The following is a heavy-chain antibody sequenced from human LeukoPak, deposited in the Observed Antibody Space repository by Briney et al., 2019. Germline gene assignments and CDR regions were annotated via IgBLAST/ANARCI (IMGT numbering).Heavy chain of an antibody. V-gene: IGHV3-23*01. CDR1: GVTLSSFA. CDR2: INGGGGGT. J-gene: IGHJ3*02. D-gene: IGHD1-1*01. Sequence: GGSLRLSCAASGVTLSSFAMSWARQAPGKGLEWVSGINGGGGGTYYTDSVQGRFTVSRDNSKNTLYLQMNSLRAEDTAVYYCAKPREEDTHDAFEIWGQGTMVIVSS. CDR3: AKPREEDTHDAFEI.